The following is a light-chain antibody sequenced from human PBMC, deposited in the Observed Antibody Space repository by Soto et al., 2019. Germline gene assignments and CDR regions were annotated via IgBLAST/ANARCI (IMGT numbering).Light chain of an antibody. CDR3: QQDNSYPWT. V-gene: IGKV1-5*03. J-gene: IGKJ1*01. CDR1: QSISSR. CDR2: KAS. Sequence: DIQMTQSPSTLSASVGDRATITCRASQSISSRLAWYQQKPGKAPKLLIYKASSLESGVPSRFSGRGSGTEFTLTISSLQPDDFATYYCQQDNSYPWTFGQGTKVEIK.